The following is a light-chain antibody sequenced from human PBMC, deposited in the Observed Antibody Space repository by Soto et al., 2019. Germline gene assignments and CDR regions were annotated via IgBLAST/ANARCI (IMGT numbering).Light chain of an antibody. CDR3: MQARQPPRT. CDR2: LGS. V-gene: IGKV2-28*01. CDR1: QSLLHSNGYNY. J-gene: IGKJ1*01. Sequence: DIVRTQSPLSLPVTPVEPASISCRSSQSLLHSNGYNYLDWYLQKPGQSPQLLIYLGSNRASGVPDRFSGRGSGTDFTLKISRGEAEDVGVDYCMQARQPPRTCGQGTKVEIK.